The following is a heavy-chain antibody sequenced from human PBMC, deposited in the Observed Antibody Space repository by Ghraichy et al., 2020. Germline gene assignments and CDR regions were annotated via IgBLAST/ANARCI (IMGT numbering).Heavy chain of an antibody. Sequence: SQTLSLTCTVSGGSISSYYWSWIRQPPGKGLEWIGYIYYSGSTNYNPSLKSRVTISVDTSKNQFSLKLSSVTAADTAVYYCARLQAGYTNELGFDYWGQGDLVTVSS. CDR3: ARLQAGYTNELGFDY. J-gene: IGHJ4*02. D-gene: IGHD5-18*01. CDR1: GGSISSYY. V-gene: IGHV4-59*08. CDR2: IYYSGST.